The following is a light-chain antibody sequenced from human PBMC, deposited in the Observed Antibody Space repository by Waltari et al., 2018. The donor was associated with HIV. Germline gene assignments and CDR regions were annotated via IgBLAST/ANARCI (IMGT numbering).Light chain of an antibody. CDR3: SSYTSSSTLI. J-gene: IGLJ2*01. V-gene: IGLV2-14*03. CDR2: DVS. Sequence: QSALTQPASVSGSPGQSITISCPGTSSDVGGYKYVSWYQQHPGKAPKLMIYDVSNRPSGISDRFSGSKSGNTASLTISGLQAEDESDCYCSSYTSSSTLIFGGGTKLTVL. CDR1: SSDVGGYKY.